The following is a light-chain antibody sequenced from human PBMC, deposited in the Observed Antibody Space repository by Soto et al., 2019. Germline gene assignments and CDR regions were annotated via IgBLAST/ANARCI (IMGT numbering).Light chain of an antibody. CDR3: QSYDSSLSDLVV. CDR2: GNS. CDR1: SSNIGAGYD. J-gene: IGLJ2*01. V-gene: IGLV1-40*01. Sequence: QSVLTQPPSVSGAPGQRVTISCTGSSSNIGAGYDVHWYQQLPGTAPKLLIYGNSNRPSGVPDRFSGSKSGTSASLAITGLQAEDEADYYCQSYDSSLSDLVVFGGGTQLTV.